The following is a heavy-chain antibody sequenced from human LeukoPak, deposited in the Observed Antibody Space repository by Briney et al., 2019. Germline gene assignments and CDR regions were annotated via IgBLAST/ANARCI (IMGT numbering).Heavy chain of an antibody. Sequence: GGSLRLSCAASGFTFSSYAMHGVRQAPGKGLEWVAVISYDGSNKYYADSVKGRFTISRDNSKNTLYLQMNSLRAEDTAVYYCAREGVTGSYHYDYWGQGTLVTVSS. CDR1: GFTFSSYA. CDR2: ISYDGSNK. J-gene: IGHJ4*02. V-gene: IGHV3-30*04. D-gene: IGHD1-26*01. CDR3: AREGVTGSYHYDY.